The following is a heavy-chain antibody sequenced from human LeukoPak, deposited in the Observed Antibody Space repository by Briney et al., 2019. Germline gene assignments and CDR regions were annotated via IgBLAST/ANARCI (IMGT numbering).Heavy chain of an antibody. CDR3: ARDNGVVEATFT. D-gene: IGHD1-26*01. J-gene: IGHJ5*02. CDR1: GFTVSSNY. Sequence: GGSLRLSCAASGFTVSSNYMGWVRQAPGKGLEWVSVIYSGGSTYYADSVKGRFTISRDNSKNTLYLQMNSLRAEDTAVYYCARDNGVVEATFTWGQGTLVTASS. V-gene: IGHV3-66*01. CDR2: IYSGGST.